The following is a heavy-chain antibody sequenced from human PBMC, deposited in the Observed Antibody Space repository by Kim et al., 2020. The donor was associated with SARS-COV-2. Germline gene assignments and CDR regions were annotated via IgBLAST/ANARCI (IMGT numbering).Heavy chain of an antibody. Sequence: GGSLRLSCAASGFTFSSYAMHWVRQAPGKGLEWVAVISYDGSNKYYADSVKGRFTISRDNSKNTLYLQMNSLRAEDTAVYYCARDRCTIFGVVTCYYYYGMDVWGQGTTVTVSS. D-gene: IGHD3-3*01. CDR2: ISYDGSNK. CDR3: ARDRCTIFGVVTCYYYYGMDV. V-gene: IGHV3-30-3*01. J-gene: IGHJ6*02. CDR1: GFTFSSYA.